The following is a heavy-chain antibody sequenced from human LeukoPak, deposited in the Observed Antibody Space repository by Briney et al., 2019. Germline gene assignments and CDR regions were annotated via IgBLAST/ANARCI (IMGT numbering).Heavy chain of an antibody. CDR3: AREPIPSMVRGVIYDY. CDR1: GYTFTGYY. V-gene: IGHV1-2*02. Sequence: ASVKVSCKASGYTFTGYYMHWVRQAPGQGLEWMGWINPNSGGTNYAQKFQGRVTMTRDTSISTAYMELSRLRSDDTAVYYCAREPIPSMVRGVIYDYWGQGTLVTVSS. J-gene: IGHJ4*02. D-gene: IGHD3-10*01. CDR2: INPNSGGT.